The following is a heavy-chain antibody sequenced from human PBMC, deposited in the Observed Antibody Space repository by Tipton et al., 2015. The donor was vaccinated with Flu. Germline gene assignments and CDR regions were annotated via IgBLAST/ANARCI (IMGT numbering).Heavy chain of an antibody. CDR1: GLTFGSDI. J-gene: IGHJ6*02. V-gene: IGHV3-21*01. D-gene: IGHD2-15*01. CDR3: ARDGGYCSGGNCFPFGMDV. CDR2: ISSSSEYI. Sequence: SLRLSCAASGLTFGSDIMNWVRQAPGKGPEWVSSISSSSEYIYYADSVRGRFTISRDNAKNSLYLQMNSLRAEDTAVYYCARDGGYCSGGNCFPFGMDVWGQGTTVTVSS.